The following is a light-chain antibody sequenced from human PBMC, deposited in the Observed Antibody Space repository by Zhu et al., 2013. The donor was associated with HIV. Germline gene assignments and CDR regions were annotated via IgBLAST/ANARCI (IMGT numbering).Light chain of an antibody. J-gene: IGKJ4*01. CDR3: QQYNSYSLT. V-gene: IGKV3-11*01. CDR1: ETVYTY. Sequence: EIVLTQSPAIMSLSPGERATLSCRASETVYTYLGWYQHKPGQAPRLLIYEASTRAPGIPSRFSGSGSGTDFTLTISSLQPDDFATYYCQQYNSYSLTFGRRDEGWRSN. CDR2: EAS.